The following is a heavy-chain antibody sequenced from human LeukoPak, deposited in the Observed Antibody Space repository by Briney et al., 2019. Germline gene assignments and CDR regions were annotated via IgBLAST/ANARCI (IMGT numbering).Heavy chain of an antibody. V-gene: IGHV3-72*01. CDR2: IRNKANSYTT. D-gene: IGHD3-16*01. J-gene: IGHJ3*02. CDR1: GFTFSDHY. CDR3: AKDGPGGLDAFDI. Sequence: GGSLRLSCAASGFTFSDHYMDWVRQAPGKGLEWVGRIRNKANSYTTEYAASVKGRFTVSRDNSKNSLYLQMNSLKTEDTAVYYCAKDGPGGLDAFDIWGQGTMVTVSS.